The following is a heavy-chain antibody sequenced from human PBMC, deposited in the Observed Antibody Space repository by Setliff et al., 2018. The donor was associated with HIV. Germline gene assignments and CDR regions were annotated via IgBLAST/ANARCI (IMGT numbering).Heavy chain of an antibody. D-gene: IGHD2-8*01. CDR1: GGSISSGDYY. V-gene: IGHV4-30-4*08. J-gene: IGHJ4*02. Sequence: PSETLSLTCTVSGGSISSGDYYWSWIRQPPGKGLEWIGNIYYSGSTYYNPSLKSRVTISVDTSKNRFSLKLSSVTAADTAVYYCARGGANGYKIWGQGTLVTVSS. CDR2: IYYSGST. CDR3: ARGGANGYKI.